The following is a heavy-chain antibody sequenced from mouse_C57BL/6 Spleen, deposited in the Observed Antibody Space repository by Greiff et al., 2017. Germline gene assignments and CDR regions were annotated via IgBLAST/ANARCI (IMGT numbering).Heavy chain of an antibody. J-gene: IGHJ2*01. V-gene: IGHV5-4*01. D-gene: IGHD3-3*01. CDR1: GFTFSSYA. CDR3: ARVGGLYYFDY. CDR2: ISDGGSYT. Sequence: VQLKESGGGLVKPGGSLKLSCAASGFTFSSYAMSWVRQTPEKRLEWVATISDGGSYTYYPDNVKGRFTISRDNAKNNLYLQMSHLKSEDTAMYYCARVGGLYYFDYWGQGTTLTVSS.